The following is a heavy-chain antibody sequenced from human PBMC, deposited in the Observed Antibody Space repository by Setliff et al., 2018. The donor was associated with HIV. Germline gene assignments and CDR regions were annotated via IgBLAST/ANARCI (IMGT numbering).Heavy chain of an antibody. CDR3: AKDKGGYNWNYFDY. Sequence: PGGSLRLSCAASGFIFSSYSMNWVRQAPGKGLEWVSYISSSTSTIYYADSVKGRFTISRDNAKNSLYLQMNGLRAEDTAVYYCAKDKGGYNWNYFDYWGPGTQVTVSS. J-gene: IGHJ4*02. CDR2: ISSSTSTI. V-gene: IGHV3-48*01. CDR1: GFIFSSYS. D-gene: IGHD1-20*01.